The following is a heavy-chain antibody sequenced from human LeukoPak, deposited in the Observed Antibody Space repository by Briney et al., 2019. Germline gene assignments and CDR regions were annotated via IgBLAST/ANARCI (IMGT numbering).Heavy chain of an antibody. J-gene: IGHJ4*02. Sequence: GSVKVSCKASGYTFTGYYMHWVRQAPGQGLEWMGWINPNSGGTNYAQKFQGRVTMTRDTSISTAYMELSRLRSDDTAVYYCARVQGSSGWYIFDYWGQGTLVTVSS. V-gene: IGHV1-2*02. D-gene: IGHD6-19*01. CDR3: ARVQGSSGWYIFDY. CDR1: GYTFTGYY. CDR2: INPNSGGT.